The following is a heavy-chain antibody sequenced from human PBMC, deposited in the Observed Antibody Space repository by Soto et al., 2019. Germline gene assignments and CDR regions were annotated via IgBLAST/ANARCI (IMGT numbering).Heavy chain of an antibody. CDR1: EFTFSTYV. V-gene: IGHV3-30-3*01. CDR3: ARGYYDILSGFSYWFFDL. CDR2: ISSDGYTK. Sequence: QVQLVESGGDVVQPGRSLRLSCAASEFTFSTYVMHWVRQAPGKGLQWVAVISSDGYTKYYADSVKGRFTISRDNSNNTXQLQMKSLRAEDTAVYYCARGYYDILSGFSYWFFDLWGPGTLVPVSS. J-gene: IGHJ2*01. D-gene: IGHD3-9*01.